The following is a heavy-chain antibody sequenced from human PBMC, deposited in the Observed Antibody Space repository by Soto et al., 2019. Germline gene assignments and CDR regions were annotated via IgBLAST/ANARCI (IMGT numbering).Heavy chain of an antibody. Sequence: EVQLLESGGGLVQPGGSLRVSCAASGFTFRSYAMSWVLQAPGKGLEWVSTIIYSSRTTYYPDAVKGRFTISRDNSKNTLLLHMTSLRAEYTAVYYCEKALTSTVNKFVFVYSFDYWGQGTMVTVSS. D-gene: IGHD4-17*01. J-gene: IGHJ4*02. CDR1: GFTFRSYA. CDR3: EKALTSTVNKFVFVYSFDY. V-gene: IGHV3-23*01. CDR2: IIYSSRTT.